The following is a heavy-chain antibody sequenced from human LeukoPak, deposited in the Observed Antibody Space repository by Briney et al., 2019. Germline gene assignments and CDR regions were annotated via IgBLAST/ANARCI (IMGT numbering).Heavy chain of an antibody. Sequence: QPGGSLRLSCAASGFTFSSYSMNWVRQAPGKGLEWVAFIRYDGSNKYYADSVKGRFTISRDNSKNTLYLQMNSLRAEDTAVYYCAKALTATYPDNWFDPWGQGTLVTVSS. CDR3: AKALTATYPDNWFDP. D-gene: IGHD2-21*02. V-gene: IGHV3-30*02. CDR1: GFTFSSYS. CDR2: IRYDGSNK. J-gene: IGHJ5*02.